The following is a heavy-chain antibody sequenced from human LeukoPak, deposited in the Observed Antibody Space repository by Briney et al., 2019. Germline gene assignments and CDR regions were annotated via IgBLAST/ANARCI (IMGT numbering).Heavy chain of an antibody. Sequence: KPSETLSLTCAVYGGSFSGYYWSWIRQPPGKGLEWIGEINHSGSTNYNSSLKSRVTISVDTSKNQFSLKLSSVTAADTAVYYCGGSLYYYDSSGYNDDAFDIWGQGTMVTVSS. D-gene: IGHD3-22*01. CDR3: GGSLYYYDSSGYNDDAFDI. CDR1: GGSFSGYY. J-gene: IGHJ3*02. CDR2: INHSGST. V-gene: IGHV4-34*01.